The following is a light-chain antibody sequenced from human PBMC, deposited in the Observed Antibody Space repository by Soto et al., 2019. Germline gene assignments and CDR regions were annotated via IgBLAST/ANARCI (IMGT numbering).Light chain of an antibody. J-gene: IGKJ3*01. CDR1: QSFSSN. Sequence: EIVMTQSPATLSVSPGERATLSCRASQSFSSNLAWYLQNPGQVPRLLIYGASTRATGIPARFSGSGSGTEFTLKISSVESEDFAVYYCQQYNNWPFTFGPGTKVDIK. CDR3: QQYNNWPFT. CDR2: GAS. V-gene: IGKV3D-15*01.